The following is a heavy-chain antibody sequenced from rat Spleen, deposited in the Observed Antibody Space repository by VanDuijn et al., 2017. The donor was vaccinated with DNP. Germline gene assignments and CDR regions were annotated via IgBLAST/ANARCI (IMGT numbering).Heavy chain of an antibody. V-gene: IGHV3-1*01. CDR2: ISYSGST. Sequence: EVQLQESGPGLVKPSQSLSLTCSVTGSSITSNYWGWIRKFPGHKMEWIGHISYSGSTGYNPSLKSRISITRDTSKNQFFLQLNSVSTEDTATYYCARWTTEGMGFDYWGQGVMVTVSS. D-gene: IGHD1-11*01. J-gene: IGHJ2*01. CDR3: ARWTTEGMGFDY. CDR1: GSSITSNY.